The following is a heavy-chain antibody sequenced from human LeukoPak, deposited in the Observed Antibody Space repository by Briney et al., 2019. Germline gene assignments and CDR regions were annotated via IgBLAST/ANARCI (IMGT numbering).Heavy chain of an antibody. CDR2: ISSGSTYI. CDR1: GFTFSSYS. J-gene: IGHJ4*02. CDR3: ASDYYGSGSYSRFDY. D-gene: IGHD3-10*01. V-gene: IGHV3-21*01. Sequence: GGSLRLSCAASGFTFSSYSMNWVRQAPGKGLEWVSSISSGSTYIYYADSVKDRFTISRDNAENSLYLQMNSLRAEDTAVYYCASDYYGSGSYSRFDYWGQGTLVTVSS.